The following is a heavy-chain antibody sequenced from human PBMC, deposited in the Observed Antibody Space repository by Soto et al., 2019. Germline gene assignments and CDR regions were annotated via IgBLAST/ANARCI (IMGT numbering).Heavy chain of an antibody. J-gene: IGHJ6*02. Sequence: QVQLVQSGAEVKQPGSSVKVSCKASGGTFSSYAISWVRQAPGQGLEWMGGIIPIFGTANYAQKFQGRVTITADKSTSTAYMELSSLRSEDTAVYYCARDSSGTGTTVYYYGMDVWGQGTTVTVSS. D-gene: IGHD1-7*01. CDR2: IIPIFGTA. V-gene: IGHV1-69*06. CDR3: ARDSSGTGTTVYYYGMDV. CDR1: GGTFSSYA.